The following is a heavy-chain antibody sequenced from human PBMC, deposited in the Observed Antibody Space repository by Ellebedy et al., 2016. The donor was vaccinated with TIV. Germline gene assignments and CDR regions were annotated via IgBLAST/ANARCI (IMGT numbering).Heavy chain of an antibody. V-gene: IGHV3-7*01. Sequence: PGGSLRLSCAASGFTFSDYWMSWVRQAPGKGLEWVANIKQDGSEKWYVDSVKGRFTISRDNSKNSLYLQMNSLRAEDTAVYYCAREAISYATSGYYFDYWGQGTLVTVSS. D-gene: IGHD3-16*01. J-gene: IGHJ4*02. CDR1: GFTFSDYW. CDR2: IKQDGSEK. CDR3: AREAISYATSGYYFDY.